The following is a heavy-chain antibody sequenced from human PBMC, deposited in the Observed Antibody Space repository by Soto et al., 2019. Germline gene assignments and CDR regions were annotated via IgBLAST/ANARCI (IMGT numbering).Heavy chain of an antibody. D-gene: IGHD3-22*01. CDR2: IIPMFGTA. CDR1: GGTFSTYA. J-gene: IGHJ4*02. Sequence: SVKVSCKAPGGTFSTYAISWVRQAPGQGLEWMGGIIPMFGTANYAQRFQDRVTITADNSKNTVYLQMNSLRAEDTAVYYCAKIESRFYYDSSGYYPFDYWGQGTLVTVSS. CDR3: AKIESRFYYDSSGYYPFDY. V-gene: IGHV1-69*06.